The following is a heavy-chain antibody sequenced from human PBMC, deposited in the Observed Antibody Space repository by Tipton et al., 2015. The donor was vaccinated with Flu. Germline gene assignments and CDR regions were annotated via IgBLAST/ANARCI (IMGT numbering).Heavy chain of an antibody. Sequence: SLRLSCAASGFTFDDYAMHWVRQAPGKGLEWVSGISWNSGSIGYADSVKGRFTISRDNAKNSLYLQMNSLRAEDTALYYCAKDIKGMGTYYDFWSGYTYYYGMDVWGQGTTVTVSS. D-gene: IGHD3-3*01. V-gene: IGHV3-9*01. J-gene: IGHJ6*02. CDR1: GFTFDDYA. CDR2: ISWNSGSI. CDR3: AKDIKGMGTYYDFWSGYTYYYGMDV.